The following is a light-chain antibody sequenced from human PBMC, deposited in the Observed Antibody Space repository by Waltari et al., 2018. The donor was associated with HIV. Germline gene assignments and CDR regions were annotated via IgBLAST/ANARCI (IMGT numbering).Light chain of an antibody. CDR1: SSDVGGYNY. CDR3: SSYTSSSTPHVV. V-gene: IGLV2-14*01. Sequence: QSALTQPASVSGSPGQSITISCTGTSSDVGGYNYVSWYQQHPGKAPKLMIYEVSNRPSGVSNRFSCSKSGNTASLTISGLQAEDEADYYCSSYTSSSTPHVVFGGGTKLTVL. CDR2: EVS. J-gene: IGLJ2*01.